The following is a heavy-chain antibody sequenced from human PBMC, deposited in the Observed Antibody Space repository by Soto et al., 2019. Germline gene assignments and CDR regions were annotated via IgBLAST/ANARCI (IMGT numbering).Heavy chain of an antibody. CDR1: GYTFTSYY. CDR3: AGEKNLRGVILAY. D-gene: IGHD3-10*01. V-gene: IGHV1-46*03. J-gene: IGHJ4*02. Sequence: ASVKVSCKASGYTFTSYYMHWVRQAPGKGLEWMGIIIPSGGSTSYAQKFQGRVTMTRDTSTSTVYMELRSLRSEDTAVYYCAGEKNLRGVILAYWGKGTWVTVSS. CDR2: IIPSGGST.